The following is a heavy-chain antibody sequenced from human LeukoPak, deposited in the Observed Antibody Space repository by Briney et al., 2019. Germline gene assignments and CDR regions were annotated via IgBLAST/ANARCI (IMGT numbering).Heavy chain of an antibody. V-gene: IGHV3-66*02. CDR3: AGSYSSSSYWLDP. D-gene: IGHD6-6*01. CDR1: GFTVSSNY. J-gene: IGHJ5*02. Sequence: GGSLRLSCAASGFTVSSNYMSWVRQAPGKGLEWVSVIYSGGSTYYADSVKGRFTISRDNSKNTLYLQMNSLRAEDTAVYYCAGSYSSSSYWLDPWGQGTLVTVSS. CDR2: IYSGGST.